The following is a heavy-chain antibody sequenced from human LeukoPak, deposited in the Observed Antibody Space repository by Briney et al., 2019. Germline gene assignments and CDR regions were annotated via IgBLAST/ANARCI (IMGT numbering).Heavy chain of an antibody. J-gene: IGHJ6*03. CDR1: GGSISSYY. CDR3: ATTSTGDYYCYYMDV. V-gene: IGHV4-59*01. CDR2: IYYSGST. D-gene: IGHD2-8*02. Sequence: SETLSLTCTVSGGSISSYYWSWIRQPPGKGLEWIGYIYYSGSTNYNPSLKSRVAISVDTSKNQFSLKLSSVTAADTAVYYCATTSTGDYYCYYMDVWGKGTTVTVSS.